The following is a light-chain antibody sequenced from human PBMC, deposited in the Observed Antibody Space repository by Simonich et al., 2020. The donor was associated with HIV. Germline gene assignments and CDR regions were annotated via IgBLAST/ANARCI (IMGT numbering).Light chain of an antibody. J-gene: IGKJ1*01. Sequence: DIVMTQSPDSLAVSLGERATINCKSSQSVLYSSNNKNYLAWYQQKPGQPPKLLIYWTSTRESGVPDRFSGSGSGPDFTLTISSLRAEDVAVYYCQQYYITPRTFGQGTKVEIK. V-gene: IGKV4-1*01. CDR3: QQYYITPRT. CDR2: WTS. CDR1: QSVLYSSNNKNY.